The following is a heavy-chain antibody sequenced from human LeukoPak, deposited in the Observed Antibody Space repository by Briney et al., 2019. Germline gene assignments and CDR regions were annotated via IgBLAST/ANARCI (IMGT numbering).Heavy chain of an antibody. D-gene: IGHD5-24*01. CDR1: GYTFTNYG. CDR2: ISAYNGYT. J-gene: IGHJ4*02. CDR3: AVSRDGYNFLDY. Sequence: ASVKVSCKASGYTFTNYGISWVRQAPGQGLEWMGWISAYNGYTDYAQKLQFRVTMTTDTSTSTAYMELSSLRSEDTAVYYCAVSRDGYNFLDYWGQGTLVTVSS. V-gene: IGHV1-18*01.